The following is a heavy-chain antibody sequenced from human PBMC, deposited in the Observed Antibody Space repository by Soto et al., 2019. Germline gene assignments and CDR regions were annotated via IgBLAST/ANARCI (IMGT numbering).Heavy chain of an antibody. CDR2: VIPILGMA. D-gene: IGHD2-2*01. Sequence: QVQLVQSGAEVKKPGSSVKVSCEASGGTFSSYSFSWVRQSPGQGLEWMGRVIPILGMANYGQKFQGRVTIPADKSTSTVYMEMISLRSEDTAVYYCARGGAVVVPGAVDRHNWFDPWGQGTLVTVSS. V-gene: IGHV1-69*02. J-gene: IGHJ5*02. CDR1: GGTFSSYS. CDR3: ARGGAVVVPGAVDRHNWFDP.